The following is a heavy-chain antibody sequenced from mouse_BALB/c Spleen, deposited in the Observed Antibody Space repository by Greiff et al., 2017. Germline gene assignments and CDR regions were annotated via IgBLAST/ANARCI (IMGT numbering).Heavy chain of an antibody. CDR1: GFTFSSYA. CDR2: ISSGGST. CDR3: AREDYDGWFAY. D-gene: IGHD2-4*01. Sequence: EVKVVESGGGLVKPGGSLKLSCAASGFTFSSYAMSWVRQTPEKRLEWVASISSGGSTYYPDSVKGRFTISRDNARNILYLQMSSLRSEDTAMYYCAREDYDGWFAYWGQGTLVTVSA. V-gene: IGHV5-6-5*01. J-gene: IGHJ3*01.